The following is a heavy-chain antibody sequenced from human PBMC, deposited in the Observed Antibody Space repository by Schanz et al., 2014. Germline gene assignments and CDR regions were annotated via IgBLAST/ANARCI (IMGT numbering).Heavy chain of an antibody. Sequence: QLMQSGSEVRKPGASVKVSCKASGYIFGSHGMTWVRQAPGQGLEWMGWISAYNGHTTYAQKFQGRVTMTTDTSTSTAYMELRNVRYDDTAVYYCARETTIITGGAFDVWGQGTMVTVSS. CDR2: ISAYNGHT. J-gene: IGHJ3*01. CDR1: GYIFGSHG. V-gene: IGHV1-18*01. D-gene: IGHD3-9*01. CDR3: ARETTIITGGAFDV.